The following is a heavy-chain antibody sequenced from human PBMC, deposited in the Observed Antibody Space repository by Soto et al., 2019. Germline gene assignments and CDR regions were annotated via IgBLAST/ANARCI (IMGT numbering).Heavy chain of an antibody. V-gene: IGHV4-39*01. CDR2: VDYSWTA. CDR1: YVSISTTNVF. J-gene: IGHJ4*02. Sequence: ETLSLTCPVSYVSISTTNVFWAWVRQPPGKGLEWIGNVDYSWTAFFNPSLVSRVTFPVDTSKNKFSLTLYSVTAADTAVYYCARISGRHLDYWGQGIRVTVYS. CDR3: ARISGRHLDY.